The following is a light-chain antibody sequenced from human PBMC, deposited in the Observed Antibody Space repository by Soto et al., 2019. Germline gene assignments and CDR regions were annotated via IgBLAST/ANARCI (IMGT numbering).Light chain of an antibody. CDR2: AAS. Sequence: EIVLTQSPGILSLSPGERASLSCGASQSISSSFLAWYQQKPGQAPRLLIYAASSRATGIPDRFSGGGSGTDFTLTISRLEPEDFAVYYCQQCGSSPWTFGQGTKVDIK. CDR3: QQCGSSPWT. CDR1: QSISSSF. V-gene: IGKV3-20*01. J-gene: IGKJ1*01.